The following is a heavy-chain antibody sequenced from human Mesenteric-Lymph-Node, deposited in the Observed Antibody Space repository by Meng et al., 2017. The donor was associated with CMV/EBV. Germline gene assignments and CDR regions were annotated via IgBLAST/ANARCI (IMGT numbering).Heavy chain of an antibody. CDR2: IGTAGDT. V-gene: IGHV3-13*01. D-gene: IGHD1-26*01. CDR3: AKDRGSYPNTFDY. J-gene: IGHJ4*02. Sequence: GESLKISCAASGFTFSGYDMHWVGQTAGKGLEWVSPIGTAGDTYYPGSVKGRFTISRDNSKNTVYLQMNSLRAEDTAVYYCAKDRGSYPNTFDYWGQGTLVTVSS. CDR1: GFTFSGYD.